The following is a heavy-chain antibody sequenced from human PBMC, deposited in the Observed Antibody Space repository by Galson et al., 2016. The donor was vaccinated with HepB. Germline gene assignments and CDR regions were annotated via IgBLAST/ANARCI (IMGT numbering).Heavy chain of an antibody. CDR3: ARDGGAAGRIAH. CDR1: GGSISTYY. V-gene: IGHV4-59*01. D-gene: IGHD6-13*01. Sequence: SETLSLTCTVSGGSISTYYWNWIRQSPGKGLEWIGYIYYGGTTSYNPSLKSRVTISVDTSKNQFSLRLNTVTPADTAVYFCARDGGAAGRIAHWGQGTLVTVSS. J-gene: IGHJ4*02. CDR2: IYYGGTT.